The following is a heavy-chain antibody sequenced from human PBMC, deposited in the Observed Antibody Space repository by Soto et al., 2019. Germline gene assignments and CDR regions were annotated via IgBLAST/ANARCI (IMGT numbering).Heavy chain of an antibody. Sequence: QVQLQQWGAGLLKPSETLSLTCAVYGGSFSGYYWSWICQPPGKGREWIGEINHSGSTNYNPSLKSRVTLSVDTSNNRFSLKLSSVTAADTAVYYCASRGVMVRGVIMSGTIDSWGQGTLVTVSS. J-gene: IGHJ4*02. V-gene: IGHV4-34*01. CDR2: INHSGST. CDR3: ASRGVMVRGVIMSGTIDS. D-gene: IGHD3-10*01. CDR1: GGSFSGYY.